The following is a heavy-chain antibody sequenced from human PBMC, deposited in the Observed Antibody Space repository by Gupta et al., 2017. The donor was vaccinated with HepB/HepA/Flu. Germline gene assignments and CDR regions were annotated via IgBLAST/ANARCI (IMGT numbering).Heavy chain of an antibody. D-gene: IGHD1-7*01. CDR3: TREDELEWFGP. V-gene: IGHV6-1*01. CDR1: GDSISSTSAT. Sequence: QVQLQQSGPGLVKPSQTLSLSCAIPGDSISSTSATWNWIRQSPSRGLEWLGRTYYRSKWYHDYALSVKSRITINPDTSKNQVSLHLDSVSHEDTAVYFCTREDELEWFGPWGQGTLVTVSS. J-gene: IGHJ5*02. CDR2: TYYRSKWYH.